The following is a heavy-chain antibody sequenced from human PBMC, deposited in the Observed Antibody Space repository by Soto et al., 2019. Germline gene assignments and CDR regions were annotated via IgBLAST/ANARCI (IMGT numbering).Heavy chain of an antibody. D-gene: IGHD3-9*01. V-gene: IGHV1-69*02. Sequence: SMKVSRKASGGTFSSYNISWVGQGPGQGLDWMGRIIPILGIANYAQKFQGRVTITADKSTSTAYMELSSLRSEDTAVYYCVRLPDNVDVLTGRSGYNDYWGQGTLVTVSS. CDR3: VRLPDNVDVLTGRSGYNDY. CDR1: GGTFSSYN. J-gene: IGHJ4*02. CDR2: IIPILGIA.